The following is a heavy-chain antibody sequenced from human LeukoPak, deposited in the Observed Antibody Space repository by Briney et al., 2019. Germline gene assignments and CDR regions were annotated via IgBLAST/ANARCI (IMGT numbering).Heavy chain of an antibody. CDR1: GYTFTGYY. CDR2: VNTNNGDT. CDR3: ARASGIYWWFYS. V-gene: IGHV1-2*02. D-gene: IGHD1-26*01. J-gene: IGHJ5*01. Sequence: ASVTVSCKASGYTFTGYYLHWVRQAHGQGIEWVGCVNTNNGDTNYAKTFQGSVTITREKSINKVYMEQSRHRSAGKAVYYCARASGIYWWFYSWGQGTLVTVSS.